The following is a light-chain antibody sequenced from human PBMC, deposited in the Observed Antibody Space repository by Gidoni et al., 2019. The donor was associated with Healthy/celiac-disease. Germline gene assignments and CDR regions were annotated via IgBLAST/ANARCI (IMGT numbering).Light chain of an antibody. V-gene: IGKV4-1*01. J-gene: IGKJ3*01. Sequence: IVMTQSPDSLAVSLGERATINCKSSQSVLYSSNNKNYLAWYQQKPGQPPKLLIYWASTREYGVPDRFSGSGSGTDFTLTISSLQAEDVAVYYCQQYYSTPPVTFGPGTKVDIK. CDR3: QQYYSTPPVT. CDR1: QSVLYSSNNKNY. CDR2: WAS.